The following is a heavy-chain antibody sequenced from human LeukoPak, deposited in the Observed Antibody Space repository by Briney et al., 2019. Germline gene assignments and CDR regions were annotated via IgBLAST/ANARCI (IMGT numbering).Heavy chain of an antibody. V-gene: IGHV4-34*01. CDR1: GGSFSGYY. Sequence: ASETLSLTCAVYGGSFSGYYWRWIRQPPGKGLEWIGEINHSGSTNYNPSLKSRVAISVDTSKNQFSLKLSSVTAADTAVYYCARGSEYFNAFDIWGQGSMVTVSS. D-gene: IGHD2/OR15-2a*01. CDR3: ARGSEYFNAFDI. J-gene: IGHJ3*02. CDR2: INHSGST.